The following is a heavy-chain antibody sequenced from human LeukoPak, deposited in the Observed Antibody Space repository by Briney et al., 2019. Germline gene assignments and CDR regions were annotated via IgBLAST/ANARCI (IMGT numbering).Heavy chain of an antibody. D-gene: IGHD5-12*01. CDR3: ARGYSSYAPYDY. CDR1: GYTFTSYG. CDR2: ISGHSGKT. J-gene: IGHJ4*02. V-gene: IGHV1-18*01. Sequence: ASVKDSCKTSGYTFTSYGISWVRQAPGQGLEWMGWISGHSGKTTYEQKLKGRVTMTTDASTSTAYIKLRSLRSDDTAVYYGARGYSSYAPYDYWGQGTLVTVSS.